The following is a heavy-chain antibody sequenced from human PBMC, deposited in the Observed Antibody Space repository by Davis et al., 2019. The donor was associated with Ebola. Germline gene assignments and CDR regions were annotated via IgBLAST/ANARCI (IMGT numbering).Heavy chain of an antibody. CDR3: ARSRKAAAGTWSLFDY. CDR2: ISAYNGNT. V-gene: IGHV1-18*01. D-gene: IGHD6-13*01. J-gene: IGHJ4*02. CDR1: DYTFTSYG. Sequence: ASVKVSCKASDYTFTSYGISWVRQAPGQGLEWMGWISAYNGNTNYAQKFQGRVTMTRDTSTSTVYMELSSLRSEDTAVYYCARSRKAAAGTWSLFDYWGQGTLVTVSS.